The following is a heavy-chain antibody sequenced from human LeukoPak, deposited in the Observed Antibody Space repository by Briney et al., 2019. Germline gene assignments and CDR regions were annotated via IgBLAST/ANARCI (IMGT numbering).Heavy chain of an antibody. CDR1: GGTFSSYA. D-gene: IGHD2-2*01. CDR2: IIPIFGTA. CDR3: ARAVPPPDIVVVPAAMAYYYYYGMDV. J-gene: IGHJ6*02. Sequence: SVKVSCKASGGTFSSYAISWVRQAPGQGLEWMGGIIPIFGTANYAQKFQGRVTITADESTSTAYVELSSLRSEDTAVYYCARAVPPPDIVVVPAAMAYYYYYGMDVWGQGTTVTVSS. V-gene: IGHV1-69*13.